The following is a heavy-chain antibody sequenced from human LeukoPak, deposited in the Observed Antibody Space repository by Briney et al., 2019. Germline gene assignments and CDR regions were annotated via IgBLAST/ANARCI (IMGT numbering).Heavy chain of an antibody. Sequence: GGSLRLSCAASGFTFSSYAMHWVRQAPGKGLEWVAVISYDGSNKYYADSVKGRFTISRDNSKNTLYLQMNSLRAEDTAVYYCATGLVITTFYFDYWGQGTLVTVSS. CDR1: GFTFSSYA. D-gene: IGHD3-22*01. CDR2: ISYDGSNK. J-gene: IGHJ4*02. V-gene: IGHV3-30*04. CDR3: ATGLVITTFYFDY.